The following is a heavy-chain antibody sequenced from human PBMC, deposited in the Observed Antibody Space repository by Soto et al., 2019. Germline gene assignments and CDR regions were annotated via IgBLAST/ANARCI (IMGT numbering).Heavy chain of an antibody. CDR2: IYYSGST. D-gene: IGHD2-2*01. CDR3: ARDRDVVVPAAYYYYGMDV. J-gene: IGHJ6*02. CDR1: GGSISSGGYY. V-gene: IGHV4-31*03. Sequence: SETLSLTCTVSGGSISSGGYYWSWIRQHPGKGLEWIGYIYYSGSTYYNPSIKSRVTISVDTSKNQFSLKLSSVTAADTAVYYCARDRDVVVPAAYYYYGMDVWGQGTTVTVSS.